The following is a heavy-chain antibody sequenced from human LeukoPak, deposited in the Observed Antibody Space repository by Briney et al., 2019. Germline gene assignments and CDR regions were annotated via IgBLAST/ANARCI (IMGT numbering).Heavy chain of an antibody. J-gene: IGHJ2*01. CDR2: IYYSGST. CDR3: TAASGSYWYFDL. D-gene: IGHD6-13*01. V-gene: IGHV4-59*08. Sequence: SETLSLTCTVSGGSISGYYRSWIRQPPGKGLEWIGFIYYSGSTNYNPSLKSRLTISVDTSKSQFSLRLSSVTAADTAVYYCTAASGSYWYFDLWGRGTLVTVSS. CDR1: GGSISGYY.